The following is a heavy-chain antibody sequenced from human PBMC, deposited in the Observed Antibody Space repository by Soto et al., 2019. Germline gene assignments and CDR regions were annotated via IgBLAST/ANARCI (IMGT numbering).Heavy chain of an antibody. D-gene: IGHD3-10*01. V-gene: IGHV3-23*01. CDR3: AKGLKSYGELRHDS. Sequence: GGSLRLSCAASGFTFSNYAMSWVRQAPGKGLEWVSGISGSGDNTYYADSVKGQFTISRDNSKNTLYLQLNSLRAEDTAVYYCAKGLKSYGELRHDSWGQGTLVTVSS. J-gene: IGHJ4*02. CDR1: GFTFSNYA. CDR2: ISGSGDNT.